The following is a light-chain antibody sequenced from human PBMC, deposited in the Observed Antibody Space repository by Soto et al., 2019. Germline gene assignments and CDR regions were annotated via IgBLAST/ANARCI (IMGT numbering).Light chain of an antibody. V-gene: IGKV3-15*01. CDR1: ESVSVN. J-gene: IGKJ1*01. CDR3: QQYGSSGT. CDR2: GAS. Sequence: EIVMTQSPAILSVSPGERATLSCRASESVSVNLAWYQQKPGQPPRLLIYGASTRATGIPDRFSGSGSGTDFTLTISSLEPEDFAVYYCQQYGSSGTFGQGTKV.